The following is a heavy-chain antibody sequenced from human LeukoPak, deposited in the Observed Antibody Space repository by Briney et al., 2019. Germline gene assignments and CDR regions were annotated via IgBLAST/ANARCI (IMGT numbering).Heavy chain of an antibody. CDR3: ARAGTAKAFDI. CDR2: INASGCST. D-gene: IGHD5-18*01. J-gene: IGHJ3*02. V-gene: IGHV1-46*01. Sequence: ASVKVSCKASGYTFTSYYMLWVRQAPGQGLEWLGIINASGCSTSYAQKFQGRVTMTRDTSTSTVYMELSSMRSEDTAVYYCARAGTAKAFDIWGQGTMVTVSS. CDR1: GYTFTSYY.